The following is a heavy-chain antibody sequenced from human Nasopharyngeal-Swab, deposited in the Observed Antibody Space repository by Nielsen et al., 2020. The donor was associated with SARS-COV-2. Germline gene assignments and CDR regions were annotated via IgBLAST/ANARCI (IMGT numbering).Heavy chain of an antibody. V-gene: IGHV1-2*04. CDR1: GYTFTGYY. CDR2: INPNSGGT. CDR3: ARDLNSGYSGYEGDY. Sequence: ASVKVSCKASGYTFTGYYMHWVRQAPGQGLEWMGWINPNSGGTNYAQKFQGWVTMTRDTSISTAYMELSRLRSDDTAVYYCARDLNSGYSGYEGDYWGQGTLVTVSS. J-gene: IGHJ4*02. D-gene: IGHD5-12*01.